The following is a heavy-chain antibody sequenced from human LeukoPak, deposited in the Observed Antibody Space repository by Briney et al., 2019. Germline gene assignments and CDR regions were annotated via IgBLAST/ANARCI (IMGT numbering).Heavy chain of an antibody. D-gene: IGHD3-22*01. CDR3: ATDRGEYYDSSGSIFDY. CDR2: FDPEGGET. CDR1: GYTLTELS. V-gene: IGHV1-24*01. J-gene: IGHJ4*02. Sequence: ASVKVSCKVSGYTLTELSMHWVRQAPGKGLEWMGGFDPEGGETIYAQKFQGRVTMTEDTSTDTAYMELSSLRSEDTAVYYCATDRGEYYDSSGSIFDYWGQGTLVTVSS.